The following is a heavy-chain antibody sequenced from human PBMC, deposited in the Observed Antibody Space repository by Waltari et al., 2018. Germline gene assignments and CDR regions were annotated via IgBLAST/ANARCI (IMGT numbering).Heavy chain of an antibody. CDR3: AKRLNSAYYDFWSGYPRGGDYYGMDV. CDR1: GFTFSSYA. V-gene: IGHV3-23*01. Sequence: EVQLLESGGGLVQPGGSLRLSCAASGFTFSSYAMSWVRQAPGTGLEWVSAISGSGGSTYYADSVKGRFTISRDNSKNTLYLQMNSLRAEDTAVYYCAKRLNSAYYDFWSGYPRGGDYYGMDVWGQGTTVTVSS. D-gene: IGHD3-3*01. J-gene: IGHJ6*02. CDR2: ISGSGGST.